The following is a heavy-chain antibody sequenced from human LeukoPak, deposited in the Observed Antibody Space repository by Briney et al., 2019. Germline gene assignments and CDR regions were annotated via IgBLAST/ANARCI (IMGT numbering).Heavy chain of an antibody. Sequence: ASVKVSCKASGYTFTSYGISWVRQAPGQGLEWMGWISAYNGDTNYAQKLQGRVTMTTDTSTSTAYMELRSLRSDDTAVYYCVRDRAGSAAGTSGQGADSKGRSRDYYYYGMDVWGQGTTVTVSS. CDR3: VRDRAGSAAGTSGQGADSKGRSRDYYYYGMDV. D-gene: IGHD6-13*01. J-gene: IGHJ6*02. V-gene: IGHV1-18*01. CDR2: ISAYNGDT. CDR1: GYTFTSYG.